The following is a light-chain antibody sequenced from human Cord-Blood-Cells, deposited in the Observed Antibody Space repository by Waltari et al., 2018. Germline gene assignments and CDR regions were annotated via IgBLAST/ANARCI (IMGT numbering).Light chain of an antibody. V-gene: IGLV2-23*01. CDR2: EGS. CDR3: CSYAGSSTVV. CDR1: SSDVGSYNL. J-gene: IGLJ2*01. Sequence: QSALTQPASVSGSPGQSITISCTGTSSDVGSYNLDSWYQQPPGKAPKLMIYEGSKRPSGVSNRFSGSKSGNTASLTISGLQAEDESYYYCCSYAGSSTVVFGGGTKLTVL.